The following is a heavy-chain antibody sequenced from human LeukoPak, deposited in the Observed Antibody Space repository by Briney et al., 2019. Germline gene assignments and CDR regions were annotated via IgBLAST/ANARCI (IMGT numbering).Heavy chain of an antibody. V-gene: IGHV1-69*04. CDR1: GGTFSSYA. CDR2: IIPIPGIA. CDR3: ARVRQRDFDY. Sequence: RASVKLSCKASGGTFSSYAISWVRQAPGQGLEWMGRIIPIPGIANYAQKFKGRVTITADKSTSTAYMELSSLRSEDTAVYSCARVRQRDFDYWGQGTLVTVSS. J-gene: IGHJ4*02.